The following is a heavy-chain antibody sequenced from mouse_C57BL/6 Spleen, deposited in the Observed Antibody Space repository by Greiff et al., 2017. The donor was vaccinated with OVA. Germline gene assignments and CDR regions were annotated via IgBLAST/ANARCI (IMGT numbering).Heavy chain of an antibody. CDR3: ARGTGGYFDY. D-gene: IGHD4-1*01. CDR2: INPGSGGT. V-gene: IGHV1-54*01. Sequence: VQLVESGAELVRPGTSVKVSCKASGYAFTNYLIEWVKQRPGQGLEWIGVINPGSGGTNYNEKFKGKATLTADKSSSTAYIQLSSLTSEDSAVYFCARGTGGYFDYWGQGTTLTVSS. CDR1: GYAFTNYL. J-gene: IGHJ2*01.